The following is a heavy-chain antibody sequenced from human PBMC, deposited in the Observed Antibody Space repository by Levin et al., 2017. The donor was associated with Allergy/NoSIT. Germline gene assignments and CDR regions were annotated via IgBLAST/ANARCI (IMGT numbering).Heavy chain of an antibody. V-gene: IGHV3-20*04. CDR2: INWNGGST. D-gene: IGHD3-9*01. Sequence: PGGSLRLSCAASGFTFDDYGMNWVRQAPGKGLEWVSGINWNGGSTGYADSVKGRFTISRDNAKNSLYLQMNSLRAEDTALYYCARGFLDILTGDLDYWGQGTLVTVSS. CDR1: GFTFDDYG. J-gene: IGHJ4*02. CDR3: ARGFLDILTGDLDY.